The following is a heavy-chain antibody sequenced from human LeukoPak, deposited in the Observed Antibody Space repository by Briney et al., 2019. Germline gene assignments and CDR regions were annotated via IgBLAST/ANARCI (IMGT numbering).Heavy chain of an antibody. CDR3: ARAGGSSHADY. CDR1: GFNFSSYS. J-gene: IGHJ4*02. D-gene: IGHD2-15*01. V-gene: IGHV3-7*01. Sequence: GGSLRLSCAASGFNFSSYSMNWVRQAPGKGLEWVANIKQDGSEKYYVDSVKGRFTISRDNAKNSLFLQMNSLRAEDTAVYYCARAGGSSHADYWGQGTLVTVSS. CDR2: IKQDGSEK.